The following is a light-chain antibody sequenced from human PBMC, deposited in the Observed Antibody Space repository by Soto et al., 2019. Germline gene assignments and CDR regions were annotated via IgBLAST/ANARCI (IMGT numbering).Light chain of an antibody. J-gene: IGLJ2*01. Sequence: QSVLTQPPSVSGAPGQRVTISCTGSSSNIGAGYDVHWYQQLPGTAPKLLISGNINRPSGVPDRFSGSKSGTSASLAITGLQAEDEAEYYCQSYDSSLSGFVFGGGTKLTVL. CDR1: SSNIGAGYD. CDR3: QSYDSSLSGFV. V-gene: IGLV1-40*01. CDR2: GNI.